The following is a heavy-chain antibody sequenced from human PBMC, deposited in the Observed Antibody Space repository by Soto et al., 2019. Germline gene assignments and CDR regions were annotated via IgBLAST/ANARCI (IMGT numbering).Heavy chain of an antibody. V-gene: IGHV4-34*01. D-gene: IGHD6-19*01. J-gene: IGHJ4*02. Sequence: SETLSLTCAVYGGSFSGYYWSWIRQPPGKGLEWIGEINHSGSTNYNPSLKSRVTISVDTSKNQFSLKLSSVTAADTAVYYCARGIAVAGTGGLYYFDYWGQGTLVTVSS. CDR3: ARGIAVAGTGGLYYFDY. CDR1: GGSFSGYY. CDR2: INHSGST.